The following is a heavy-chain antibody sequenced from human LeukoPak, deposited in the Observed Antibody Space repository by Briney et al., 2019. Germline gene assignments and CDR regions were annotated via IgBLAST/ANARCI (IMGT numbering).Heavy chain of an antibody. Sequence: GGSLRLSCAASGFTFSGYAMSWVRQAPGKGLEWVSAIGGSGATIYYADSVKGRFTISRDNSKNTVYLEMSSLRAEDAAVYYCAKDPNGDYVGAFDTWGQGTMVIVSS. CDR3: AKDPNGDYVGAFDT. CDR1: GFTFSGYA. CDR2: IGGSGATI. V-gene: IGHV3-23*01. D-gene: IGHD4-17*01. J-gene: IGHJ3*02.